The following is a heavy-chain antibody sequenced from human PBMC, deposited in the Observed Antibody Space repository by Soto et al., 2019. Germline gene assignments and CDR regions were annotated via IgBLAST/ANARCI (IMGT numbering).Heavy chain of an antibody. D-gene: IGHD3-22*01. CDR3: ARDGPTMIVVVQGGMDV. J-gene: IGHJ6*02. V-gene: IGHV3-30-3*01. Sequence: GGSLRLSCAASGFTFSSYAIHWVRQAPGKGLEWVAVISYDGSNKYYADSVKGRFTISRDNSKNTLYLQMNSLRAEDTAVYYCARDGPTMIVVVQGGMDVWGQGTTVTVSS. CDR2: ISYDGSNK. CDR1: GFTFSSYA.